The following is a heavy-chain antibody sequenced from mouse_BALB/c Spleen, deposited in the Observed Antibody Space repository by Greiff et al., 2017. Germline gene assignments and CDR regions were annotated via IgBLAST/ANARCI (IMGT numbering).Heavy chain of an antibody. CDR3: ARSNGNYVAY. Sequence: VQLQQSGGGLVQPGGSRKLSCAASGFTFSSFGMHWVRQAPEKGLEWVAYISSGSSTIYYADTVKGRFTISRDNPKNTLFLQMTSLRSEDTAMYYCARSNGNYVAYWGQGTLVTVSA. D-gene: IGHD2-1*01. CDR1: GFTFSSFG. J-gene: IGHJ3*01. V-gene: IGHV5-17*02. CDR2: ISSGSSTI.